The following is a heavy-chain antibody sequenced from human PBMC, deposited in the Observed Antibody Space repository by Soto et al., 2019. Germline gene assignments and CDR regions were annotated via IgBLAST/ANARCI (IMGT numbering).Heavy chain of an antibody. J-gene: IGHJ4*02. CDR3: ATPKGKEHCRGGSCYSGADY. Sequence: GGSLRLSCAASGFTFNSYGMHWVRQAPGKGLEWVAVISYDGSNKYYADSVKGRFTISRDNSRNTLYLQMSSLRAEDTAVYYCATPKGKEHCRGGSCYSGADYWGRGALVTDSS. CDR2: ISYDGSNK. V-gene: IGHV3-30*03. D-gene: IGHD2-15*01. CDR1: GFTFNSYG.